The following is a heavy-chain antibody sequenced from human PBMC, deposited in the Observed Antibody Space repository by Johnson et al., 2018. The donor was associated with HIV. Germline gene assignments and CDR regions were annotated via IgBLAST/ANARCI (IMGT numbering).Heavy chain of an antibody. CDR1: GFTFSSYA. CDR3: ARDGSQLADAFDI. V-gene: IGHV3-30*04. CDR2: ISYDGSNK. Sequence: VQLVESGGGVAQPGRSLRLSCAASGFTFSSYAMHWVRQAPGKGLEWVAVISYDGSNKYYADSVKGRFTISRDNSKNTLYLQMNSLRAEDTAVYYCARDGSQLADAFDIWGQGTMVTVSS. D-gene: IGHD6-6*01. J-gene: IGHJ3*02.